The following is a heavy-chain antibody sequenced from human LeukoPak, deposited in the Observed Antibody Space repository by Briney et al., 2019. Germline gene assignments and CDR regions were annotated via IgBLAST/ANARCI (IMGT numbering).Heavy chain of an antibody. CDR2: INSDGTTT. Sequence: GGSLRLSCAASGFTFSPYWMHWVRQAPGRGLVWVSHINSDGTTTSYADSVKGRFTISRDNAQNTLYLQMNSLRAEDTAVYFCARGTALQDYWGQGTLVTVSS. D-gene: IGHD2/OR15-2a*01. CDR3: ARGTALQDY. V-gene: IGHV3-74*01. J-gene: IGHJ4*02. CDR1: GFTFSPYW.